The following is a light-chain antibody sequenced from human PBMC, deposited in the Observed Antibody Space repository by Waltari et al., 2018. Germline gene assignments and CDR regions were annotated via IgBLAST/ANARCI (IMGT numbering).Light chain of an antibody. CDR1: SGNSRNA. J-gene: IGLJ3*02. CDR3: QTGGHGTWV. CDR2: VNSDGSH. Sequence: QLVLTQSPSASASLGASVKLTRHRSSGNSRNAIPWLQQQPEKGPRYLMRVNSDGSHSRGDEIPDRFSGSSSGAERYLTISSLQSEDEADYYCQTGGHGTWVFGGGTKLTVL. V-gene: IGLV4-69*01.